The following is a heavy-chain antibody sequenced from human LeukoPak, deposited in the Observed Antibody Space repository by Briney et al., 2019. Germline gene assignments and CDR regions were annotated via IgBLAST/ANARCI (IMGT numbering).Heavy chain of an antibody. V-gene: IGHV4-59*01. CDR2: IYYSGST. CDR3: ARADYGDYKTFDY. Sequence: PSETLSLTCTVSGGSISSYYWSWIRQPPGKGLEWIGYIYYSGSTNYNPSLKSRGTISVDTSKNQFSLKLSSVTAADTAVSYCARADYGDYKTFDYWGQGPLVTVSS. D-gene: IGHD4-17*01. CDR1: GGSISSYY. J-gene: IGHJ4*02.